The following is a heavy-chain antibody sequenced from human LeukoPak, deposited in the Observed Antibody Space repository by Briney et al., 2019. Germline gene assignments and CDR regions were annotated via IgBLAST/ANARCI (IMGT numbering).Heavy chain of an antibody. Sequence: PSEPLSLTCTVSGGSISSYYWSWIRQPPGKGLEWIGYIYYSGSTNYNPSLKSRVTISVDASKNQFSLKLSSVTAADTAVYYCARDRFGGYGAFDIWGQGTMVTVSS. CDR2: IYYSGST. V-gene: IGHV4-59*01. CDR3: ARDRFGGYGAFDI. J-gene: IGHJ3*02. D-gene: IGHD3-22*01. CDR1: GGSISSYY.